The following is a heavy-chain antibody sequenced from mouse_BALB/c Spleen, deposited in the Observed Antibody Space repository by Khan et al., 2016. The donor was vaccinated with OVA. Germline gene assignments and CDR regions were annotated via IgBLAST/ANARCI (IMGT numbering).Heavy chain of an antibody. CDR2: INPYNGGT. Sequence: VRLQQSGPELVKPGASMKISCRASGYSFTDYTMNWVKQSHGKSLEWIGLINPYNGGTSYNQKFKGKATLTVDKSSSTAYMELLSLTSEDSAVYYCARSVYGNFAYWGQGTLVTVSA. V-gene: IGHV1-18*01. CDR1: GYSFTDYT. D-gene: IGHD2-10*02. J-gene: IGHJ3*01. CDR3: ARSVYGNFAY.